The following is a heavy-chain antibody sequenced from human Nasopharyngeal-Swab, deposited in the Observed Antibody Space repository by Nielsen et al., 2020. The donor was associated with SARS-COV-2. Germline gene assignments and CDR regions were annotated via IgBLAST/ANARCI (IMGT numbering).Heavy chain of an antibody. CDR3: ARLSYCGGDCYWSFIDY. V-gene: IGHV1-18*04. Sequence: ASVKVSCKASGYTFTSYGISWVRQAPGQGLEWMGWISAYNGNTNYAQKLQGRVTMTTDTSTSTAYMELRSLRSDDTAVYYCARLSYCGGDCYWSFIDYWGQGTLATVSS. D-gene: IGHD2-21*02. CDR2: ISAYNGNT. CDR1: GYTFTSYG. J-gene: IGHJ4*02.